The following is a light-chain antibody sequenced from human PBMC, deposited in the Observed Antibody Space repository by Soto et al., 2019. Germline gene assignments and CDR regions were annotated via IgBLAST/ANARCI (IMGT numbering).Light chain of an antibody. V-gene: IGKV3-20*01. J-gene: IGKJ2*01. CDR3: QQYGMSPPYT. CDR2: GAS. Sequence: EIVLTQSPGALSLSPGERATRSCRASQSVITSFLAWFQQKPGQAPRLLIYGASSRATGIPDRFSGSGSGTDFALTISRLEPEDSAVYYCQQYGMSPPYTFGQGIKLEIE. CDR1: QSVITSF.